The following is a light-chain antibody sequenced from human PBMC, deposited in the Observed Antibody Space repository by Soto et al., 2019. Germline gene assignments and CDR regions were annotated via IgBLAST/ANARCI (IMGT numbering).Light chain of an antibody. J-gene: IGLJ7*01. CDR2: RNN. CDR3: AAWDDSLNGAV. Sequence: QSVLTQPPSASGTPGQRVTISCSGSNSNIGDNTVNWYQQLPGTAPKLLIYRNNQRPSGVPDRFSGSKSGTSASLAISGLQSEDEADYYCAAWDDSLNGAVFGGGTQLTV. V-gene: IGLV1-44*01. CDR1: NSNIGDNT.